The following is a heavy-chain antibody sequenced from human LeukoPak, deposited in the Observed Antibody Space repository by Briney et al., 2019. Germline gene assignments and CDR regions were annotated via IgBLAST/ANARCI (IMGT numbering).Heavy chain of an antibody. CDR3: ARNDYFDY. CDR1: GGSFSGYY. V-gene: IGHV4-34*01. Sequence: SETLSLTCAVYGGSFSGYYWSWIRQPPGKGLEWIGEINHSGSTNYNPSLKSRVTISVDTSKNQFSLKLSSVTAADTAVYYCARNDYFDYWGQGTLVTVSS. J-gene: IGHJ4*02. D-gene: IGHD4-11*01. CDR2: INHSGST.